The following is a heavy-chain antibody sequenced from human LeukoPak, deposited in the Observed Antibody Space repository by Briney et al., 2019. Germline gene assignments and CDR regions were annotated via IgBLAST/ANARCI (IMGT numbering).Heavy chain of an antibody. CDR3: AGESGSYYTDYFDY. D-gene: IGHD1-26*01. Sequence: ASVKVSCEASGYTFTSYYMHWERQAPGQGLEWMGIINPSGGSTSYAQKFQGRVTMTRDTSTSTVYMELSSLRSEDTAVYYCAGESGSYYTDYFDYWGQGTLVTVSS. CDR2: INPSGGST. V-gene: IGHV1-46*01. CDR1: GYTFTSYY. J-gene: IGHJ4*02.